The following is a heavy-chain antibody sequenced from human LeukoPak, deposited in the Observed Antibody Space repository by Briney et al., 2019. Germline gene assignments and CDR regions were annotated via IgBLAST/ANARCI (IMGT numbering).Heavy chain of an antibody. V-gene: IGHV3-20*04. CDR1: GFTFDDYG. Sequence: GGSLRLSCSSSGFTFDDYGMSWVRQGPGKGLEWVSSINWNGGNTVYADSVKGRFTISGDNAKNSLFLQMNSLSAEDTAFYFCARERPYCRGGNCYEDSYSFYMDVWGKGTTVTVSS. J-gene: IGHJ6*03. D-gene: IGHD1-1*01. CDR3: ARERPYCRGGNCYEDSYSFYMDV. CDR2: INWNGGNT.